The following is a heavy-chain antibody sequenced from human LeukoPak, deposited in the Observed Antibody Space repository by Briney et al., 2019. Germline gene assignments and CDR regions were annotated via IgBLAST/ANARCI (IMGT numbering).Heavy chain of an antibody. CDR2: IYYSGST. CDR1: GGSISSSSYY. Sequence: ASETLSLTCTVSGGSISSSSYYWGWIRQPPGKGLEWIGSIYYSGSTYYNPSLKSRVTISVDTSKNQFSLKLSSVTAADTAVYYCARPGYSSSWYYFDYWGQGTLVTVSS. V-gene: IGHV4-39*01. D-gene: IGHD6-13*01. CDR3: ARPGYSSSWYYFDY. J-gene: IGHJ4*02.